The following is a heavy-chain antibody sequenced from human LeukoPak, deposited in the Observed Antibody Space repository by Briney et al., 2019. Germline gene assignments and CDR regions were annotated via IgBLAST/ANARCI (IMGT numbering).Heavy chain of an antibody. CDR1: GVSISSSSYY. CDR3: ASSYSSSSGFDY. D-gene: IGHD6-6*01. J-gene: IGHJ4*02. CDR2: IYYSGST. V-gene: IGHV4-39*01. Sequence: SETLSLTCTVSGVSISSSSYYWGWIRQPPGKGLEWIGSIYYSGSTYYNPSLKSRVTISVDTSKNQFSLKLSSVTAADTAVYYCASSYSSSSGFDYWGQGTLVTVSS.